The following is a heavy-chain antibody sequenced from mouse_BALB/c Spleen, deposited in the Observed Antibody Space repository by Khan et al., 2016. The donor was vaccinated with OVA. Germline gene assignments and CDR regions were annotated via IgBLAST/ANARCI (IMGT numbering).Heavy chain of an antibody. CDR3: ATSYFYGYYFDY. D-gene: IGHD1-1*01. CDR1: GFTFTSYG. CDR2: ISSDSNTI. Sequence: LVQSGGSRKLSCAASGFTFTSYGMHWIRQAPEKGLEWVAYISSDSNTIYSADTVKGRFTISRYNPKNTLFLQMTSLRSGDTAMYFCATSYFYGYYFDYWGQGTTLTVSS. V-gene: IGHV5-17*02. J-gene: IGHJ2*01.